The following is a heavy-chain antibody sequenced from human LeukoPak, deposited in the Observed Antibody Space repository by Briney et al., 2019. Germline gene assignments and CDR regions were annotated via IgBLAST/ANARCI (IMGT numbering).Heavy chain of an antibody. J-gene: IGHJ5*02. CDR3: ARETYDFWSGYKARYNWFDP. CDR2: IYYSGST. CDR1: GGSISSYY. D-gene: IGHD3-3*01. Sequence: PSETLSLTCTVSGGSISSYYWSWIRQPPGKGLEWIGYIYYSGSTNYNPSLKSRVTISVDTSKNQFSLKLSSVTAADTAMYYCARETYDFWSGYKARYNWFDPWGQGTLVTVSS. V-gene: IGHV4-59*01.